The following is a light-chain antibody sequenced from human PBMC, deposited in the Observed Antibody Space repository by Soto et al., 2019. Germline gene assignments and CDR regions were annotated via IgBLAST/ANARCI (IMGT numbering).Light chain of an antibody. V-gene: IGLV2-23*02. Sequence: QSALTQPASVSGSPGQSITISCTGTSSDVGSYNLVSWYQQHPTKAPKLMIYEVSKRPSGVSNRFSGSKSDNTASLAISGLQAEDEADYYCCSYAGSSTLAVFGGGTQLTVL. J-gene: IGLJ7*01. CDR2: EVS. CDR1: SSDVGSYNL. CDR3: CSYAGSSTLAV.